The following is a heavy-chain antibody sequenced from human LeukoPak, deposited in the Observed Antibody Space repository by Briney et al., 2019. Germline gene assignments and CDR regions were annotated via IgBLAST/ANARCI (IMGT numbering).Heavy chain of an antibody. D-gene: IGHD6-13*01. CDR1: GFTFSSYG. CDR3: AKDSPQGIAAAGTDY. V-gene: IGHV3-30*18. J-gene: IGHJ4*02. Sequence: GGSLRLSCAASGFTFSSYGMHWVRQAPGKGLEWVAVISYDGSNKYYADSVKGRFTISRDNSKNTLYLQMNSLRAEDTAVYYCAKDSPQGIAAAGTDYWGQGTLVTVSS. CDR2: ISYDGSNK.